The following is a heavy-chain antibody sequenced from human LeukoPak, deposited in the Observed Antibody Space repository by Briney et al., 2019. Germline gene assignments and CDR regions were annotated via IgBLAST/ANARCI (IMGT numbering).Heavy chain of an antibody. J-gene: IGHJ4*02. Sequence: GASVTLSFMASGYTFTRYYMLLVRQAPGHGLEWMGWINPKTLGTNYAQKFRGRVTMTRDTSITTVYMELSSLRSDDTAVYYCTSDCLSADSSVFYHLWGQGTLVTVST. CDR3: TSDCLSADSSVFYHL. CDR1: GYTFTRYY. V-gene: IGHV1-2*02. D-gene: IGHD3-22*01. CDR2: INPKTLGT.